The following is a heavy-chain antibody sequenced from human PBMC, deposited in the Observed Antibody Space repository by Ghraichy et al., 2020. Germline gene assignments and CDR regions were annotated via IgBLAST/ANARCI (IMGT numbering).Heavy chain of an antibody. Sequence: GGSLRLSCAASGITFSRYWMSWVRQAPGKGLEWVADINKGGSEKNYVDSVKGRFTISRDDAKNSLCLQMNKLRVEDTAVYYCVSEWRCRAGDCYSNADYWGQGTMVTVSS. D-gene: IGHD2-21*02. CDR1: GITFSRYW. J-gene: IGHJ4*02. V-gene: IGHV3-7*05. CDR2: INKGGSEK. CDR3: VSEWRCRAGDCYSNADY.